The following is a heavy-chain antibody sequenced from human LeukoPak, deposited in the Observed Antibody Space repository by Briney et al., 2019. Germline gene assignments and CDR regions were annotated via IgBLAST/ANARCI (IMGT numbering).Heavy chain of an antibody. V-gene: IGHV3-33*08. J-gene: IGHJ4*02. CDR2: IWYDGSNK. D-gene: IGHD2-2*01. CDR1: GFTFSSQA. Sequence: GGSLRLSCAASGFTFSSQAMHWVRQAPGKGLEWVAVIWYDGSNKYYADSVKGRFTISRDNSKNTLYLQMNSLRAEDTAVYYCARDHCSSTSCYPDYWGQGTLVTVSS. CDR3: ARDHCSSTSCYPDY.